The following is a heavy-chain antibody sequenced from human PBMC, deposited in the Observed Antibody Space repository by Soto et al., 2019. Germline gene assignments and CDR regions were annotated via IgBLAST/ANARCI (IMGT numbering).Heavy chain of an antibody. CDR2: IKQDGREK. Sequence: KGLGWVANIKQDGREKYYVDSVKGRFTISRDNAKNSLYLQMNSLRAEDTAGYYCAFFFQAEDGIRDCSTVSAFLLNRSSDL. V-gene: IGHV3-7*03. J-gene: IGHJ2*01. D-gene: IGHD3-9*01. CDR3: AFFFQAEDGIRDCSTVSAFLLNRSSDL.